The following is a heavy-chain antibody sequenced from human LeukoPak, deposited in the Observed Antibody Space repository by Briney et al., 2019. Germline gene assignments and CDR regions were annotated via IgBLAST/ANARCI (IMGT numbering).Heavy chain of an antibody. CDR2: INWNGAST. D-gene: IGHD3-10*01. Sequence: GGSLRLFCDASGFSFDDHAMNWVRQGPRKGLEWISVINWNGASTDYADSVKGRFTISRDNAKNSLYLQMTNLRADDTALYYCVRNKYGGIIDYMDVWGKGTTVTVSS. CDR3: VRNKYGGIIDYMDV. CDR1: GFSFDDHA. J-gene: IGHJ6*03. V-gene: IGHV3-20*04.